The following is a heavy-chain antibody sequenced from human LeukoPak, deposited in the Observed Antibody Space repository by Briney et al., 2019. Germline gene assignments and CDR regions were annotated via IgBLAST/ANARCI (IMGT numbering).Heavy chain of an antibody. V-gene: IGHV3-53*01. CDR2: IYSGGST. J-gene: IGHJ4*02. D-gene: IGHD2-15*01. CDR1: GFTVSSNY. CDR3: ASPLRWELPLVY. Sequence: GGSLRLSCAASGFTVSSNYMSWVRQAPGKGLDWVSVIYSGGSTYYADSVKGRFTISRDNSKNTLYLQMNSLRAEDTAVYYCASPLRWELPLVYWGQGTLVTVSS.